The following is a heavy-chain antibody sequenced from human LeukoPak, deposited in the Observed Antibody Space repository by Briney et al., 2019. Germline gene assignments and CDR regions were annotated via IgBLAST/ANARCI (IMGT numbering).Heavy chain of an antibody. CDR2: MNPNSGNT. D-gene: IGHD6-13*01. V-gene: IGHV1-8*01. Sequence: ASVKVSCKASGYTFTSYDINWVRQATGQGLEWMGWMNPNSGNTGYAQKFQGRVTMTRNTSISTAYMELSSLRSEDTAVYYCASGQAAAGTYYYYGMDVWGQGTTVTVSS. CDR3: ASGQAAAGTYYYYGMDV. J-gene: IGHJ6*02. CDR1: GYTFTSYD.